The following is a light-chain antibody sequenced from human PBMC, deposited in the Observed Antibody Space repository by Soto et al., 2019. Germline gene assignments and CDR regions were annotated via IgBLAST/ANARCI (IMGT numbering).Light chain of an antibody. V-gene: IGKV1-39*01. CDR3: QQSYSTLPLT. Sequence: DIQMTQSPSSLSASVGDRVTITCRASQSISSYLNWYQQKPGKAPKLLIYAASSLQSGVPSRFSGSGSGTDFTLTISCLQPVDFATYYCQQSYSTLPLTFGGGTKVEIK. J-gene: IGKJ4*01. CDR1: QSISSY. CDR2: AAS.